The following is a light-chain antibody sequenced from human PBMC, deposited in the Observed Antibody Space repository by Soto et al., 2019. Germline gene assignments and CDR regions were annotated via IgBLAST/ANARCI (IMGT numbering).Light chain of an antibody. CDR1: SSDIGAYSR. CDR3: NSFTTSSTYV. V-gene: IGLV2-14*01. Sequence: QSALTQPASVSGSPGQSITISCTGTSSDIGAYSRVSWYQQHPGKAPKLFIYEVSNRPSGVSDRFSGSKSGNTASLTISGLHAEDEADYYCNSFTTSSTYVFGTGTKLTVL. J-gene: IGLJ1*01. CDR2: EVS.